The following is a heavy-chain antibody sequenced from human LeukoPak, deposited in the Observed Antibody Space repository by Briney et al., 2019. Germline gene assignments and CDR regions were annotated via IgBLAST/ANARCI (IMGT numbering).Heavy chain of an antibody. D-gene: IGHD6-13*01. V-gene: IGHV3-21*01. CDR2: ISSSSSYI. J-gene: IGHJ4*02. Sequence: GGSPRLSCAASGFTFSSYSMNWVRQAPGKGLEWVSSISSSSSYINYADSVKGRFTISRDNAKNSLYLQMNSLRAEDTAVYYCARVPSWTPDYWGQGTLVTVSS. CDR3: ARVPSWTPDY. CDR1: GFTFSSYS.